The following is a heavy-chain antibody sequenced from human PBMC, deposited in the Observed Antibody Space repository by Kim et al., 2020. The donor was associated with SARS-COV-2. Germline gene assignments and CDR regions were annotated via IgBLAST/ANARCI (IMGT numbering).Heavy chain of an antibody. J-gene: IGHJ4*02. CDR1: GFTFSSYA. Sequence: GGSLRLSCAASGFTFSSYAMHWVRQAPGKGLEWVAVISYDGSNKYYVDSVKGRFTISRDNSKNTLYLQMNSLRAEDTAVYYCARDRSGYTVTTVDYWGQGTLVTVSS. CDR2: ISYDGSNK. CDR3: ARDRSGYTVTTVDY. D-gene: IGHD4-17*01. V-gene: IGHV3-30*04.